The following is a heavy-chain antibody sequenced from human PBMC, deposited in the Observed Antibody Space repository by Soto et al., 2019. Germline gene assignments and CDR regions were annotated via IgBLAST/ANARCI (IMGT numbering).Heavy chain of an antibody. CDR3: ARATLSSGWFDY. Sequence: GGSLRLSCAASEFTFSSYWMHWVRQAPGKGLVWVSRINSDESSTNYADSVKGRFTISRDNAKSTLYLQMDSLRAEDTAVYYCARATLSSGWFDYWGQGTLVTV. CDR2: INSDESST. CDR1: EFTFSSYW. D-gene: IGHD6-19*01. V-gene: IGHV3-74*01. J-gene: IGHJ4*02.